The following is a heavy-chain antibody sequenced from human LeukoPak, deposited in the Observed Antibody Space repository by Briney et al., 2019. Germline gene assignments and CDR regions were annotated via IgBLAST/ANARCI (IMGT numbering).Heavy chain of an antibody. CDR2: IYSGTI. J-gene: IGHJ4*02. CDR1: GFTVSSNS. CDR3: ARDGGYSYGKKGCFEK. Sequence: GGSLRLSCTVSGFTVSSNSMSWVRQAPGKGLEWVSFIYSGTIHYSDSVKGRFTISRDNSKNTLYLQMNSLRAEDTAVYYCARDGGYSYGKKGCFEKWGQGTLVTVSS. V-gene: IGHV3-53*01. D-gene: IGHD5-18*01.